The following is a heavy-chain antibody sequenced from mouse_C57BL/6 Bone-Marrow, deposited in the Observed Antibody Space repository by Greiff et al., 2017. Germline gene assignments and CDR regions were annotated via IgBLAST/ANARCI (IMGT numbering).Heavy chain of an antibody. CDR3: AKKGRIYYGYDEGGGYAMDY. CDR1: GFSLTSYG. J-gene: IGHJ4*01. Sequence: VKLQESGPGLVQPSQSLSITCTVSGFSLTSYGVHWVRQSPGKGLEWLGVIWRGGSTDYNAAFMSRLSITKDNSKSQVFFKMNSLQADDTAIYYCAKKGRIYYGYDEGGGYAMDYWGQGTSVTVSS. D-gene: IGHD2-2*01. V-gene: IGHV2-5*01. CDR2: IWRGGST.